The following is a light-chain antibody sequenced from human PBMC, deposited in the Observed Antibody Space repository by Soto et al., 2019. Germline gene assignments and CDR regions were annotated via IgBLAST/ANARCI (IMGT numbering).Light chain of an antibody. CDR3: SSYAGSNDRWV. Sequence: QSALTQPRSVSGSPGQSVTISCTGTSSDVGGYNYVSWYQQHPGKAPKLMIHEVSKRPSGVPDRFSGSKSGNTASLTVSGLQAEDEADYYCSSYAGSNDRWVFGGGTKLTVL. CDR1: SSDVGGYNY. J-gene: IGLJ3*02. CDR2: EVS. V-gene: IGLV2-8*01.